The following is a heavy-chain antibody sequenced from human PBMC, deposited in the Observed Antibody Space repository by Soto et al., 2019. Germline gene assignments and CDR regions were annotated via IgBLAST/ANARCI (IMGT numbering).Heavy chain of an antibody. V-gene: IGHV4-59*01. CDR3: AREVPADYYYYGMDV. Sequence: QVQLQESGPGLVKPSETLSLTCTVSGGSMSTYLWTWIRQSPGKGLEWIGNVHYSGTTNYSPSLKSRVTISVDTSKNQFSLKLSSVTAADTALYYCAREVPADYYYYGMDVWGQGTTVTVSS. CDR2: VHYSGTT. CDR1: GGSMSTYL. J-gene: IGHJ6*02.